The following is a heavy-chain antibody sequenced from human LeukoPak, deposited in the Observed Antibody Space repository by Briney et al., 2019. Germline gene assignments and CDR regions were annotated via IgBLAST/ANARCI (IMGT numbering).Heavy chain of an antibody. Sequence: TGGSLRLSCAASGFTFSSYSMNWVCQAPGKGLEWVSYISGSSSTIYYADSVKGRFTISRDNAKNSLYLQMHSLRDEDTAVYYCARGGYHGFFDYWGQGTLVTVSS. CDR3: ARGGYHGFFDY. J-gene: IGHJ4*02. CDR1: GFTFSSYS. D-gene: IGHD5-12*01. CDR2: ISGSSSTI. V-gene: IGHV3-48*02.